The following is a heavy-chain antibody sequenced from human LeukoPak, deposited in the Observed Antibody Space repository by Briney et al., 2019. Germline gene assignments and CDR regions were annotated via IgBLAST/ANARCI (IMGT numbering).Heavy chain of an antibody. D-gene: IGHD2-2*01. CDR2: IYYSGST. J-gene: IGHJ6*02. V-gene: IGHV4-39*07. CDR3: ARVVVVPAAPPPYYYYGMDV. Sequence: SETLSLTCTVSGGSISSSSYYWGWIRQPPGKGLEWIGRIYYSGSTYYNPSLKSRVTISVDTSKNQFSLKLSSVTAADTAVYYCARVVVVPAAPPPYYYYGMDVWGQGTTVTVSS. CDR1: GGSISSSSYY.